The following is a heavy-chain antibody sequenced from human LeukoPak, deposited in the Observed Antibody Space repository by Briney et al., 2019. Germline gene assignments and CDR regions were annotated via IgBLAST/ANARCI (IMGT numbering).Heavy chain of an antibody. J-gene: IGHJ4*02. CDR3: ARGMGY. CDR1: GGSFSGYY. CDR2: INHSGST. V-gene: IGHV4-34*01. Sequence: PSETLSLTCAVYGGSFSGYYWSWTRQPPGKGLEWIGEINHSGSTNYNPSLKSRVTISVDTSKNQFSLKLSSVTAAGTAVYYCARGMGYWGQGTLVTVSS.